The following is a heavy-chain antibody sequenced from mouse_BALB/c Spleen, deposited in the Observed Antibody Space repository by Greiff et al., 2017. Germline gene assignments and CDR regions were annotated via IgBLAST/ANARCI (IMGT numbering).Heavy chain of an antibody. CDR3: ARGEGGYSAWFAY. CDR1: GYTFTDYN. CDR2: IYPYNGGT. V-gene: IGHV1S29*02. D-gene: IGHD2-3*01. J-gene: IGHJ3*01. Sequence: EVQRVESGPELVKPGASVKISCKASGYTFTDYNMHWVKQSHGKSLEWIGYIYPYNGGTGYNQKFKSKATLTVDNSSSTAYMELRSLTSEDSAVYYCARGEGGYSAWFAYWGQGTLVTVSA.